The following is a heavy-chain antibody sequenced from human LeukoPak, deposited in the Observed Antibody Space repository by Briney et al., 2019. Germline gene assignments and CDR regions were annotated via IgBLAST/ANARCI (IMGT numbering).Heavy chain of an antibody. Sequence: GALRLSCAASGFTFSSYSMNWVRQAPGKGLEWVSYISSSSSTIYYADSVKGRFTISRDNAKNSLYLQMNSLRAEDMAVYYCARVDYGVPLDYWGQGTLVTVSS. CDR2: ISSSSSTI. J-gene: IGHJ4*02. CDR3: ARVDYGVPLDY. CDR1: GFTFSSYS. D-gene: IGHD4-17*01. V-gene: IGHV3-48*01.